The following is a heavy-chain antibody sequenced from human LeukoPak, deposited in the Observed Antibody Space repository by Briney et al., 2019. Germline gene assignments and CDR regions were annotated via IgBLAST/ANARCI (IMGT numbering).Heavy chain of an antibody. D-gene: IGHD7-27*01. J-gene: IGHJ4*02. V-gene: IGHV4-38-2*02. CDR2: FFHSGGT. CDR1: GFSISSDYY. CDR3: ARLWGN. Sequence: SETLSLTCTVSGFSISSDYYWGWIRQPPGKGLEWIGSFFHSGGTYYNPSLKSRVTISVDTSKNQFSLKLSSVTAADTAVYYCARLWGNWGQGTLVTVSS.